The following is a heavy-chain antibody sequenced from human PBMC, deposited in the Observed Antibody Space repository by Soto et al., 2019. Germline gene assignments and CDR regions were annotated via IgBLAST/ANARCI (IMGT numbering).Heavy chain of an antibody. CDR3: AKGSWVHHGSEGGNWLDP. J-gene: IGHJ5*02. CDR2: ISHSGSST. CDR1: GVTFSNYA. V-gene: IGHV3-23*01. Sequence: EVRLLESGGGLVQPGGSLRLSCAASGVTFSNYAMNWVRQAPGKGLEWVSGISHSGSSTYYADSVKGRFTISRDNSKNTLYLQMNSLRAEDTAVYYCAKGSWVHHGSEGGNWLDPWGQGTLVTVSS. D-gene: IGHD3-10*01.